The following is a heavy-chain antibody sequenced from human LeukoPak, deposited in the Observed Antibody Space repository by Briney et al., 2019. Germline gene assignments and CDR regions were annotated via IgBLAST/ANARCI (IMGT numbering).Heavy chain of an antibody. V-gene: IGHV1-8*01. D-gene: IGHD3-22*01. J-gene: IGHJ6*02. CDR1: GYTSTSYD. Sequence: ASVKVSCKASGYTSTSYDINWVRQATGQGLEWMGWMNPNSGNTGYAQKFQGRVTMTRNTSISTAYMELSSLRSEDTAVYYCARLYYYDSSGYSYYYYYGMDVWGQGTTVTVSS. CDR3: ARLYYYDSSGYSYYYYYGMDV. CDR2: MNPNSGNT.